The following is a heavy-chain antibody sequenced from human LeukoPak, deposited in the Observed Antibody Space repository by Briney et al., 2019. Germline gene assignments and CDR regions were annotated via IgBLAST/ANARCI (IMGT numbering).Heavy chain of an antibody. CDR3: ARDHSYGDYGIDV. J-gene: IGHJ6*02. Sequence: GGSLRLSCAASGFTFSSYAMSWVRQAPGKGLEWVSAISGSGDNTYYADSVKGRFTISRDTSKNTLYLQMNSLRAEDTAVYYCARDHSYGDYGIDVWGQGTTVTVSS. CDR2: ISGSGDNT. CDR1: GFTFSSYA. D-gene: IGHD4-17*01. V-gene: IGHV3-23*01.